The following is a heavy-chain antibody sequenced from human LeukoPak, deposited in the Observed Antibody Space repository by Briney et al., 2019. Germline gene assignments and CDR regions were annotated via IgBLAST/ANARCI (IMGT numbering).Heavy chain of an antibody. CDR3: ARQYSSSWAYWFDP. D-gene: IGHD6-13*01. V-gene: IGHV4-59*01. Sequence: PSETLSLTCTASGGAISSYYWSWIRQPPGKGLEWIAYIYNSETTNYNPSLKSRVTISVDTSKNQFSLRLSSVTAADTAVYYCARQYSSSWAYWFDPWGQGTLVTVSS. CDR1: GGAISSYY. J-gene: IGHJ5*02. CDR2: IYNSETT.